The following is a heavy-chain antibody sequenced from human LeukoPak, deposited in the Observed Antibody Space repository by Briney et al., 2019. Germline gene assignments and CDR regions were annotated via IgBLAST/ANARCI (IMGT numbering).Heavy chain of an antibody. CDR1: GFTFSRHV. V-gene: IGHV3-30*03. J-gene: IGHJ5*02. D-gene: IGHD6-13*01. Sequence: GGSLRLSCATSGFTFSRHVMHWVRQSPGKGLEWVAVISSDGSNTDYADSVKGRFTISRDNSKNTLYLQMNSLRAEDTAVYYCALQGQQLGWFDPWGQGTLVTVSS. CDR3: ALQGQQLGWFDP. CDR2: ISSDGSNT.